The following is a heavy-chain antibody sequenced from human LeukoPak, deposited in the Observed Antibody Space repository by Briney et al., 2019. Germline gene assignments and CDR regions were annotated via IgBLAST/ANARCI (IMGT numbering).Heavy chain of an antibody. CDR1: GFAFSSYS. CDR3: ARVVAGIDWFDP. J-gene: IGHJ5*02. Sequence: GGSLRLSCAASGFAFSSYSMNWVRQAPGKGLEWVSYISSGRSSIYYADSVRGRFTISRDKAKNSLYLQLNSLRDEDTAVYYCARVVAGIDWFDPWGQGTLVTVSS. D-gene: IGHD6-19*01. V-gene: IGHV3-48*02. CDR2: ISSGRSSI.